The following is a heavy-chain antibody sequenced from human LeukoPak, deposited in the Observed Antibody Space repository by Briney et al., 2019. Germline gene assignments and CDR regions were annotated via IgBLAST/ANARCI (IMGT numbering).Heavy chain of an antibody. Sequence: PGGSLRLSCAASGFTFSSYSMNWVRQAPGKGLEWVSSISSSSSYIYYADSVKGRFTISRDNAKNSLYLQMNSLRAEDTAVYYCAREGGVVVVPAAIRRGLDYWGQGTLVTVSS. CDR1: GFTFSSYS. CDR2: ISSSSSYI. J-gene: IGHJ4*02. D-gene: IGHD2-2*01. CDR3: AREGGVVVVPAAIRRGLDY. V-gene: IGHV3-21*01.